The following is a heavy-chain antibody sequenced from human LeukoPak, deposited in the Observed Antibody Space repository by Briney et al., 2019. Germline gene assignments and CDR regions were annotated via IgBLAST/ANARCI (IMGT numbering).Heavy chain of an antibody. CDR1: GFTFSDYY. CDR3: ARVSMAEAFDI. CDR2: ISSSGSTI. D-gene: IGHD2/OR15-2a*01. V-gene: IGHV3-11*01. Sequence: GGSLRFSCAASGFTFSDYYMSWIRQAPGKGLEWVSYISSSGSTIYYADSVKGRFTISRDNAKNSLHLQMNGLRAEDTAVYYCARVSMAEAFDIWGQGTMVTVSS. J-gene: IGHJ3*02.